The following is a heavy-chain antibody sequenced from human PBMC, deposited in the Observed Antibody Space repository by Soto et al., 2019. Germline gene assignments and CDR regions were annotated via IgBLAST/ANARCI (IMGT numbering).Heavy chain of an antibody. J-gene: IGHJ4*02. Sequence: GGSLRLSCAASGFTVSSNYMSWVRQAPGKGLEWVSVIYSGGSTYYADSVKGRFTISRDNSKNTLYLQMNSLRAEDTAVYYCASEGIAAAGTGLTDYWGQGTLVTVSS. CDR1: GFTVSSNY. D-gene: IGHD6-13*01. CDR3: ASEGIAAAGTGLTDY. CDR2: IYSGGST. V-gene: IGHV3-66*01.